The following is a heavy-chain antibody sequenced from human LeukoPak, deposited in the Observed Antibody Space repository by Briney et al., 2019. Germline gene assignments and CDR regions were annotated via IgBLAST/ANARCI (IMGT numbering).Heavy chain of an antibody. CDR3: ARDLEGPTPSSAFDI. CDR1: GFTFSSYG. V-gene: IGHV3-33*01. D-gene: IGHD5-24*01. J-gene: IGHJ3*02. Sequence: GGSLRLSCAASGFTFSSYGMYWVRQAPGKGLEWVAVIWYDGSYKYYVDSVKGRFTISRDNSKNTPYLEMNSLRAEDTAVYYCARDLEGPTPSSAFDIWGQGTMVSVS. CDR2: IWYDGSYK.